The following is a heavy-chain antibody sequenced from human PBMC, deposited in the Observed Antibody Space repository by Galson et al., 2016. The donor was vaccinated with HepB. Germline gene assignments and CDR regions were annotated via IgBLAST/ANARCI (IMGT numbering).Heavy chain of an antibody. Sequence: ETLSLTCSVSGDSISSRNYYWGWIRQPPGKGLDWIGSIYYSGTTYYNPSPQSRVSISLDTSKNQFSLKMFSVTAADPAVFYCVRQTRMSTGWSWAYFDNWGQGILVTVSS. J-gene: IGHJ4*02. V-gene: IGHV4-39*01. CDR1: GDSISSRNYY. CDR2: IYYSGTT. D-gene: IGHD6-13*01. CDR3: VRQTRMSTGWSWAYFDN.